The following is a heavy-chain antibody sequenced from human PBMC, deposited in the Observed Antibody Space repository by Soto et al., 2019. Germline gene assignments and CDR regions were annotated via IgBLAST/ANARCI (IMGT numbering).Heavy chain of an antibody. CDR2: IYYSGST. Sequence: SETLSLTCTVSGGSISSSSYYWGWIRQPPGKGLEWIGSIYYSGSTYYNPSLKSRVTISVDTSKNQFSLTLSSVTAADTAVYYCARVHDYGGNGWFDPWGQGTLVTSPQ. D-gene: IGHD4-17*01. V-gene: IGHV4-39*01. CDR1: GGSISSSSYY. CDR3: ARVHDYGGNGWFDP. J-gene: IGHJ5*02.